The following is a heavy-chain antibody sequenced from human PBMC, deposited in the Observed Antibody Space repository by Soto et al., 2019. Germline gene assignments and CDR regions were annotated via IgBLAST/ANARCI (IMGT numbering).Heavy chain of an antibody. CDR3: AKNQGVELVPLATVDWFDP. Sequence: GSLRLSCAASGFTFSSYAMSWVRQAPGKGLEWVSAISGSGGSTYYADSVKGRFTTSRDNSKNTLYLELNNLSAEDTAVYHCAKNQGVELVPLATVDWFDPWGQGSVVTVSS. CDR1: GFTFSSYA. V-gene: IGHV3-23*01. CDR2: ISGSGGST. J-gene: IGHJ5*02. D-gene: IGHD1-26*01.